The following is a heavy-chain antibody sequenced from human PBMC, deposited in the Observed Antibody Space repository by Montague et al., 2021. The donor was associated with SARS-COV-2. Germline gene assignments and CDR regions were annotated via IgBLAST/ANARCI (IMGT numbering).Heavy chain of an antibody. D-gene: IGHD1-1*01. Sequence: SLRLSCAASEFTFSNYAMSWVRQAPGKGLEWVSTITGSDENTHYADSVKGRFTISRDNSKNTLSLQMNRLRADDTAIYYCARDRTNLEAFDYWGQGTLVIVPS. V-gene: IGHV3-23*01. CDR1: EFTFSNYA. J-gene: IGHJ4*02. CDR2: ITGSDENT. CDR3: ARDRTNLEAFDY.